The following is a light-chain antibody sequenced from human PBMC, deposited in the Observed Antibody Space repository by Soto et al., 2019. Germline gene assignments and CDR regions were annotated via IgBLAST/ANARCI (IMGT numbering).Light chain of an antibody. J-gene: IGLJ1*01. Sequence: QAVVTQEPSFSVSPGGTVTLTCGLRSGSVSTKYYPSWYQQTPGQAPRTLIYNINTRSSGVPDRFSGSILGNKAALTITGAQADDEADYYCLLYMSGGMSVFGSGTKVTVL. CDR1: SGSVSTKYY. CDR3: LLYMSGGMSV. V-gene: IGLV8-61*01. CDR2: NIN.